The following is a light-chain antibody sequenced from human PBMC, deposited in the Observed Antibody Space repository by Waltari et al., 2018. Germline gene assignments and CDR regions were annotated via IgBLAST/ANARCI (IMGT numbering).Light chain of an antibody. CDR3: QSYDSPNHWV. CDR1: SGSIASNY. CDR2: EDD. V-gene: IGLV6-57*01. Sequence: NLMLTQPHSVSESPGNTVTISCTRSSGSIASNYVQWSQQRPGSSPTIVIYEDDQRPSGVPDRFSGSIDTSSNSAYLTISGLKTEDEADYYCQSYDSPNHWVFGGGTKLTVL. J-gene: IGLJ3*02.